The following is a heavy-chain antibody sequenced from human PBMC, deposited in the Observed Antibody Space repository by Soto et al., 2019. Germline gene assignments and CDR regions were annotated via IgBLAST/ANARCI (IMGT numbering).Heavy chain of an antibody. J-gene: IGHJ4*02. CDR3: AKARCSTTNCYVPDY. D-gene: IGHD2-2*01. CDR2: IGGGGSSP. V-gene: IGHV3-23*01. Sequence: EVQLLESGGGLVQPGGSLRLSCAASGFTFSTYTMSWVRQAPGKGLEWVSVIGGGGSSPSYVDSVQGRFTISGDNYKNTLFLQMNSLRAEDTAMYYCAKARCSTTNCYVPDYWGQGTLVTVSS. CDR1: GFTFSTYT.